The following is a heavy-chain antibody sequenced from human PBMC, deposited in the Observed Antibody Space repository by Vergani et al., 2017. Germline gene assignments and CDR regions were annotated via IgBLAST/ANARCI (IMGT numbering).Heavy chain of an antibody. D-gene: IGHD6-13*01. V-gene: IGHV3-20*04. CDR3: ARDPTRSSWYELPNWFDP. CDR1: GFTFDDYG. Sequence: AASGFTFDDYGMSWVRQAPGKGLEWVSGINWNGGSTGYADSVKGRFTISRDNAKNSLYLQMNSLRAEDTALYYCARDPTRSSWYELPNWFDPWGQGTLVTVSS. J-gene: IGHJ5*02. CDR2: INWNGGST.